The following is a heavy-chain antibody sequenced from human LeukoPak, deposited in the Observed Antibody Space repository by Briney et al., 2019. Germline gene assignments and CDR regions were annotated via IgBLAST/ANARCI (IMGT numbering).Heavy chain of an antibody. D-gene: IGHD3-10*01. CDR2: INHSGST. J-gene: IGHJ4*02. CDR1: GVSFSGYY. CDR3: ARGRRGKLLWFGELFAFDY. Sequence: PSETLSLTCAVYGVSFSGYYWSWIRQPPGKGLEWIGEINHSGSTNYNPSLKSRVTISVDTSKNQFSLKLSSVTAADTAVYYCARGRRGKLLWFGELFAFDYWGQGTLVTVSS. V-gene: IGHV4-34*01.